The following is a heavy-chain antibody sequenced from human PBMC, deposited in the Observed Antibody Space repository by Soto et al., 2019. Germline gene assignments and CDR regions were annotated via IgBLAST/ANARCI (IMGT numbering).Heavy chain of an antibody. D-gene: IGHD1-26*01. Sequence: QVQLQESGPGLVKPSQTLSLACTVSDGSVSRGGYYWSWIRQAPGKNLEWIGNISYTGRTSYNPSLKSRLTISLETSKRQFSLRLASVSAADTAVYYCAREGSYHYFDYWGQGALVTVSS. CDR1: DGSVSRGGYY. CDR2: ISYTGRT. CDR3: AREGSYHYFDY. J-gene: IGHJ4*02. V-gene: IGHV4-31*03.